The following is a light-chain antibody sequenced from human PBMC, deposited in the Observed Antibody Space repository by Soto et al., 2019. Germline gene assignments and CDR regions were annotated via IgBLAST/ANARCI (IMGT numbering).Light chain of an antibody. CDR1: QSFSSY. Sequence: DIEMTQSPSSLSASVGDRVTITCRASQSFSSYVNWYQQKPGKAPKLLIYGASSLQSGVPSRFSGGGSGTDFTLTISSLQRDDFATYFCQQTYRTPWTFGQGTKV. CDR3: QQTYRTPWT. CDR2: GAS. J-gene: IGKJ1*01. V-gene: IGKV1-39*01.